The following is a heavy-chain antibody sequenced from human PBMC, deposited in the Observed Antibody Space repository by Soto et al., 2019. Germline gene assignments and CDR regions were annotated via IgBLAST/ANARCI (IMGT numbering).Heavy chain of an antibody. D-gene: IGHD5-18*01. Sequence: QVQLVESGGGVVQPGRSLRLSCAASGFTFSSYAMHWVRQAPGKGLEWVAVISYAGSNKYYADSVKGRFTISRDNSKNTVCLQMNSLRAEDTAVYYCAREWIQLREAFDIWGQGTMVTVSS. CDR1: GFTFSSYA. CDR3: AREWIQLREAFDI. CDR2: ISYAGSNK. J-gene: IGHJ3*02. V-gene: IGHV3-30-3*01.